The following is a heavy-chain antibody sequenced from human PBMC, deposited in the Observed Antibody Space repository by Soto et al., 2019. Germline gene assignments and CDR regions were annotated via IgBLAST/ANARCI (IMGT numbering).Heavy chain of an antibody. Sequence: QVQLVQSGAEVKKPGASVKVSCEASGYTFTSSGFTWVRQPPGQGLAWMGWISTYNGNTNYAQKLQGRVTMTTDTSTGTAYMELGSLRADVTTVYCCPRCGNWNYGSDYWGQGTLVTVSS. CDR1: GYTFTSSG. CDR3: PRCGNWNYGSDY. CDR2: ISTYNGNT. J-gene: IGHJ4*02. V-gene: IGHV1-18*01. D-gene: IGHD1-7*01.